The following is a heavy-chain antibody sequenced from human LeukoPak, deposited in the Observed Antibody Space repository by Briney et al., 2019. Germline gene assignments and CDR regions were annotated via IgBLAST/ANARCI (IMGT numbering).Heavy chain of an antibody. CDR2: TYYRSKWYN. J-gene: IGHJ6*03. V-gene: IGHV6-1*01. D-gene: IGHD2-21*02. CDR1: GDSVSSNSAA. Sequence: SQTLSLTCAISGDSVSSNSAAWNWIRQSPSRGLEWLGRTYYRSKWYNDYAVSVKSRITINPDTSKNQFSLQLKSVTPEDTAVYYCARGSHIGVVTAMGYYYYYMDVWGKGTTVTISS. CDR3: ARGSHIGVVTAMGYYYYYMDV.